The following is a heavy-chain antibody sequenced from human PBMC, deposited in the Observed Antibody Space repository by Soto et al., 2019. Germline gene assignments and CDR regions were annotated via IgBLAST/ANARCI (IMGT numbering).Heavy chain of an antibody. V-gene: IGHV4-39*01. Sequence: QLQLQESGPGLVKPSETLSLPCSVSGGSISSRTFWWAWIRQPQGTGLDWIGVMYYRGSSYSSPSLKSRVTLAVDTSKNQLSLKLNSVTAADTAVYYCARHPRDDYNYGGAGIFDYWGQGTLVTVSS. CDR1: GGSISSRTFW. J-gene: IGHJ4*02. CDR3: ARHPRDDYNYGGAGIFDY. D-gene: IGHD4-4*01. CDR2: MYYRGSS.